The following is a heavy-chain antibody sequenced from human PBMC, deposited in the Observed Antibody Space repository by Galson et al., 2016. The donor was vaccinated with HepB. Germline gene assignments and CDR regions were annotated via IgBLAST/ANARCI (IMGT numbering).Heavy chain of an antibody. J-gene: IGHJ5*01. CDR1: GDYIDSKSFY. D-gene: IGHD2-15*01. CDR3: ASDGSDRWFYF. Sequence: SETLSLTCTVSGDYIDSKSFYWGWIRQPPGKGLEWIATLDYTGSTYYSPSPKSRVTISVDTSRSQFSLRLNSVTAADTAVYYCASDGSDRWFYFWGQGTLVTVSS. V-gene: IGHV4-39*07. CDR2: LDYTGST.